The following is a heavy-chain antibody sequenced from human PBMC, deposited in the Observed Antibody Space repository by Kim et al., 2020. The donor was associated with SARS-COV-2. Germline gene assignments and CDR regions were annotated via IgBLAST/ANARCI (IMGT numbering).Heavy chain of an antibody. CDR2: IIPIFGTA. V-gene: IGHV1-69*13. CDR1: GGTFSSYA. D-gene: IGHD1-26*01. J-gene: IGHJ5*02. Sequence: SVKVSCKASGGTFSSYAISWVRQAPGQGLEWMGGIIPIFGTANYAQKFQGRVTITADESTSTAYMELSSLRSEDTAVYYCARWNGEGATTFFDPWGQGTLVTVSS. CDR3: ARWNGEGATTFFDP.